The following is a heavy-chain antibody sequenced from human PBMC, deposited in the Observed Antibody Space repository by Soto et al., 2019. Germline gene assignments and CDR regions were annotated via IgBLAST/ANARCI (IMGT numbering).Heavy chain of an antibody. CDR3: AAKLGYCSSTSCLRQDAFDI. CDR1: GYTFTSYG. CDR2: ISAYNGNT. J-gene: IGHJ3*02. D-gene: IGHD2-2*03. V-gene: IGHV1-18*01. Sequence: QVPLVQSGAEVKKPGASVKVSCKASGYTFTSYGISWVRQAPGQGLEWMGWISAYNGNTNYAQKLQGRVTMTTDTSTSTAYMELRSLRSDDTAVYYCAAKLGYCSSTSCLRQDAFDIWGQGTMVTVSS.